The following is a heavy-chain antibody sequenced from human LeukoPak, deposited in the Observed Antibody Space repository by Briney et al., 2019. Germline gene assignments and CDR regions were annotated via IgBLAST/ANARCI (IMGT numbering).Heavy chain of an antibody. D-gene: IGHD2-15*01. CDR1: GGSISSYY. J-gene: IGHJ4*02. CDR3: ARRRAGGSSSRPLDY. CDR2: IYYSGST. Sequence: PSETLSLTCTVSGGSISSYYWSWIRQPPGKGLEWIGYIYYSGSTNYNPSLKSRVTISVDTSKNQFSLKLSSVTAADTAVYYCARRRAGGSSSRPLDYWGQGTLVTVSS. V-gene: IGHV4-59*08.